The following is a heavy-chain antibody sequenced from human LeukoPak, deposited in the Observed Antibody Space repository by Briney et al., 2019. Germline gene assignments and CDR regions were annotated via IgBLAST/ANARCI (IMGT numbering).Heavy chain of an antibody. CDR3: ARVSITMVRGVNYYMDV. D-gene: IGHD3-10*01. Sequence: PSETLSLTCTVSGGSISSYYWSWIRQPAGKGLEWIGRIYTSGSTNYNPSLKSRVTISVDTSKNQFSLKLSSVTAADTAVYYCARVSITMVRGVNYYMDVWGKGTTVTVSS. CDR1: GGSISSYY. CDR2: IYTSGST. V-gene: IGHV4-4*07. J-gene: IGHJ6*03.